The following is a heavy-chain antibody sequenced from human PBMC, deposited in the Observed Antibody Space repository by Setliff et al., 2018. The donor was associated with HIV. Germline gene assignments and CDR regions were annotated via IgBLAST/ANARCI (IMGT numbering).Heavy chain of an antibody. CDR1: GGSFSGYY. J-gene: IGHJ4*02. CDR2: INHSGST. D-gene: IGHD4-17*01. CDR3: ARAPTVVTLLDY. V-gene: IGHV4-34*01. Sequence: PSETLSLTCDVYGGSFSGYYWSWIRQPPGKGLEWIGEINHSGSTNYNPSLKSRVTISRDTSKNQFSLKLSSVTAADTAVYYCARAPTVVTLLDYWGQGTLVTVSS.